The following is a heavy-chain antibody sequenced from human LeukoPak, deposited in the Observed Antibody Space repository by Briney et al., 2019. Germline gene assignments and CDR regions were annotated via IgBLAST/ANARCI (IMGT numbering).Heavy chain of an antibody. CDR2: ISGSGGST. J-gene: IGHJ6*02. D-gene: IGHD3-3*01. V-gene: IGHV3-23*01. CDR1: GFTLSSYA. CDR3: AKDRTIFGVVTFYYYYGMDV. Sequence: GSLRLSCAASGFTLSSYAMSWVRQAPGKGLEWVSAISGSGGSTYYADSVKGRFTISRDNSKNTLYLQMNSLRAEDTAVYYCAKDRTIFGVVTFYYYYGMDVWGQGTTVTVSS.